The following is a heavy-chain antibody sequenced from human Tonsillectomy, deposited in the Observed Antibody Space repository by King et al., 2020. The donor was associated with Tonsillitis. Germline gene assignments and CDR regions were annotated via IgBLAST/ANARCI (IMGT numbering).Heavy chain of an antibody. Sequence: QLVQSGAEVKKPGESLKISCKGSGYSFSSYWIGWVRQMPGKGLEWMGIIFPGDSDTIYSPSFQGQVTISADKSISTAYLQWSSLKASDTAMYYCARHTPADDYGDYDPSPYFYTMDVWGHGTTVTVSS. D-gene: IGHD4-17*01. CDR3: ARHTPADDYGDYDPSPYFYTMDV. CDR2: IFPGDSDT. V-gene: IGHV5-51*01. CDR1: GYSFSSYW. J-gene: IGHJ6*02.